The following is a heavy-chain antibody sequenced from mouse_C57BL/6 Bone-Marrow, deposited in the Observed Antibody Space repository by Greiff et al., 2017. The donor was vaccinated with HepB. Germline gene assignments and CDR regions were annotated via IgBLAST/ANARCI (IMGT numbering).Heavy chain of an antibody. CDR3: ARYYGYDVWYFDV. Sequence: QVQLQQSGAELARPGASVKLSCKASGYTFTSYGISWVKQRTGQGLEWIGEIYPRSGNTYYNEKFKGKATLTADKSSSTAYMELRSLTSEDSAVYVCARYYGYDVWYFDVWGTGTTVTVSS. J-gene: IGHJ1*03. CDR1: GYTFTSYG. V-gene: IGHV1-81*01. D-gene: IGHD2-2*01. CDR2: IYPRSGNT.